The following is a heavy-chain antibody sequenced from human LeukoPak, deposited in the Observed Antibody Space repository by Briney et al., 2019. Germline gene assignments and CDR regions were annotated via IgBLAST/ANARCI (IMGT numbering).Heavy chain of an antibody. CDR1: GFIFSTYA. V-gene: IGHV3-23*01. Sequence: GGSLRLSCVTSGFIFSTYAMSWVRQAPGKGLEWVSIISGSGERAYYADPVKGRFTVSRDNSKNTLYLQMKSLRAEGTAVYYCVSQSFSGSDNYYFHYWGQGTLVAVSS. J-gene: IGHJ4*02. CDR2: ISGSGERA. D-gene: IGHD1-26*01. CDR3: VSQSFSGSDNYYFHY.